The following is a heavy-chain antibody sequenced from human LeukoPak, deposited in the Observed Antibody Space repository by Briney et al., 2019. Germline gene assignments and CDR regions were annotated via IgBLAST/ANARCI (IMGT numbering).Heavy chain of an antibody. CDR3: ATKQWLAPPPDS. V-gene: IGHV3-74*01. D-gene: IGHD6-19*01. Sequence: GGSLRLSCAASGFTFSKYWMLWACQAPGKGLESVSRINTDGTVTTYADSVKGRFTVSRDNAENTMFLQMNSVRDEDTAVYYCATKQWLAPPPDSWGQGTPVTVSS. CDR1: GFTFSKYW. CDR2: INTDGTVT. J-gene: IGHJ4*02.